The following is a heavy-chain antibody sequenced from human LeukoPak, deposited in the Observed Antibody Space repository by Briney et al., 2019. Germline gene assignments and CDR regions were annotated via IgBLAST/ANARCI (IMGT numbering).Heavy chain of an antibody. CDR2: IYYSGST. D-gene: IGHD6-13*01. CDR1: GGSISSSSYY. J-gene: IGHJ4*02. CDR3: ARVPGEQQLDGPYFDY. Sequence: SETLSLTCTVSGGSISSSSYYWGWIRQPPGKGLEWIGSIYYSGSTYYNPSLKSRVTISVDTSKNQFSLKLSSVTAADTAVYYCARVPGEQQLDGPYFDYWGQGTLVTVSS. V-gene: IGHV4-39*07.